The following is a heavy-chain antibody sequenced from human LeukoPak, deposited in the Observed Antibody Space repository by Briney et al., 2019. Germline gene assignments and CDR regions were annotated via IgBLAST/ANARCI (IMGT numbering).Heavy chain of an antibody. CDR1: GFTFSSYS. J-gene: IGHJ6*03. D-gene: IGHD6-13*01. CDR2: ISSSSSTI. V-gene: IGHV3-48*01. Sequence: PGGSLRLSCAASGFTFSSYSMNWVRQAPGKGLEWVSYISSSSSTIYYADSVEGRFTISRDNAKNSLYLQMNSLRAEDTAVYYCARIDSSSWYYYYYMDVWGKGTTVTVSS. CDR3: ARIDSSSWYYYYYMDV.